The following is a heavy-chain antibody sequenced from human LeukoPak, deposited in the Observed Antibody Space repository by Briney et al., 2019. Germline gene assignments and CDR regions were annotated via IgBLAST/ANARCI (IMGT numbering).Heavy chain of an antibody. J-gene: IGHJ4*02. D-gene: IGHD3-10*01. Sequence: SETLSLTCTVSGGSISSYYWSWIRQPPGKGLERIGYIYYSGSTNYNPSPKSRVTISVDTSKNQFSLKLSSVTVADTAVYYCARMGYGSGRHFSYYFDYWGQGTLVTVSS. CDR1: GGSISSYY. V-gene: IGHV4-59*08. CDR3: ARMGYGSGRHFSYYFDY. CDR2: IYYSGST.